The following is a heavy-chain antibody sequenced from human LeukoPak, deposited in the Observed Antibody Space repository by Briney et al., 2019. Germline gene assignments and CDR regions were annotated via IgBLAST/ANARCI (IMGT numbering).Heavy chain of an antibody. CDR3: ASHCSSTSCYSDY. CDR2: INPSGGST. J-gene: IGHJ4*02. V-gene: IGHV1-46*01. Sequence: ASVKVSCKASGYTFTSYYMHWVRQAPGQGLEWMGIINPSGGSTSYAQKFQGRVTMTRDTSISTAYMELSRLRSDDTAVYYCASHCSSTSCYSDYWGQGTLVTVSS. CDR1: GYTFTSYY. D-gene: IGHD2-2*01.